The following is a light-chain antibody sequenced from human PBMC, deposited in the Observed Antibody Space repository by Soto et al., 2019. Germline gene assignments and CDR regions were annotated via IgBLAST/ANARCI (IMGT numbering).Light chain of an antibody. Sequence: QSVLTQPPSVSGSPGQSVAISCTGTSSDVGGSNGVSWYQQPPGTAPKLIIYDVRNRPSGVPDRFSGPKSGNTASLLLSGLQAEDGGDYYCSSNTSSSTYVFGTGTKATAL. J-gene: IGLJ1*01. V-gene: IGLV2-18*02. CDR2: DVR. CDR3: SSNTSSSTYV. CDR1: SSDVGGSNG.